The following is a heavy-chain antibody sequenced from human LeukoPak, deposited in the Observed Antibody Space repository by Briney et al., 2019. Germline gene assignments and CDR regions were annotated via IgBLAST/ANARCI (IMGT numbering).Heavy chain of an antibody. V-gene: IGHV4-59*01. D-gene: IGHD3-10*01. J-gene: IGHJ4*02. CDR2: IYYSGST. CDR1: GGSISSDY. CDR3: AVTLYGSGSYYNFDY. Sequence: PSETLSLTCTVSGGSISSDYWSWIRQSPGKGLEWIGYIYYSGSTNYNPSLKSRVTISVDTSKNQFSLKLSSVTAADTAVYYCAVTLYGSGSYYNFDYWGQGTLVTVSS.